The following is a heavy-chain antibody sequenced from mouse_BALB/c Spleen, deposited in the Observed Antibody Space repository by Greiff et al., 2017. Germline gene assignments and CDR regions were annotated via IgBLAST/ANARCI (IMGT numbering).Heavy chain of an antibody. J-gene: IGHJ2*01. CDR1: GFTFSSYA. CDR3: ARQDYGYNFDY. CDR2: ISSGGSYT. D-gene: IGHD1-2*01. Sequence: EVNVVESGGGLVKPGGSLKLSCAASGFTFSSYAMSWVRQTPEKRLEWVATISSGGSYTYYPDSVKGRFTISRDNAKNTLYLQMSSLRSEDTAMYYCARQDYGYNFDYWGQGTTLTVSS. V-gene: IGHV5-9-3*01.